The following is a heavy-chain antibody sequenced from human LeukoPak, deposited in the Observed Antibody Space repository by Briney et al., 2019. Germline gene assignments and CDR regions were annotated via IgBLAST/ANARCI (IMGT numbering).Heavy chain of an antibody. J-gene: IGHJ4*02. D-gene: IGHD6-13*01. Sequence: GGSLRLSCAASGFTFSSYWMSWVRPAPGKGLEWVANIKQDGSEKYYVDSVKGRFTISRDNAKNSLYLQMNSLRAEDTAVYYCARGTIAAAGYYYFDYWGQGTQVTVSS. CDR3: ARGTIAAAGYYYFDY. CDR2: IKQDGSEK. V-gene: IGHV3-7*04. CDR1: GFTFSSYW.